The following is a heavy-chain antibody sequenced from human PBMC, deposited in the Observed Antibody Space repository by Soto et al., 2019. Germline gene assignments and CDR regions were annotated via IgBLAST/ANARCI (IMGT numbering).Heavy chain of an antibody. CDR2: VSYSGTT. CDR1: GGSIRSDDYY. V-gene: IGHV4-39*07. D-gene: IGHD3-3*01. Sequence: SETLSLTCTVSGGSIRSDDYYWGWIRQPPGKGLEWIGTVSYSGTTYYNPSLKSRATISVDTSKSQFSLKLSSVTAADTAVYYCARRGWSSPYYYYGMDVWGQGTTVTVSS. J-gene: IGHJ6*02. CDR3: ARRGWSSPYYYYGMDV.